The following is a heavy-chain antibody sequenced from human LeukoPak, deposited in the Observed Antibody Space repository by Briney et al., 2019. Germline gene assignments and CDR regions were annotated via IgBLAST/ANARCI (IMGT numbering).Heavy chain of an antibody. D-gene: IGHD3-9*01. Sequence: ASVKVSCKASGYTFTSYGISWVRQAAGQGLEWMGWISAYNGNTNYAQKLQGRVTMTADTSTSTAYMELRSLRSDDTAVYYCARSTGDFYDILTGYRVYFDYWGQGTLVTVSS. V-gene: IGHV1-18*01. CDR3: ARSTGDFYDILTGYRVYFDY. CDR2: ISAYNGNT. J-gene: IGHJ4*02. CDR1: GYTFTSYG.